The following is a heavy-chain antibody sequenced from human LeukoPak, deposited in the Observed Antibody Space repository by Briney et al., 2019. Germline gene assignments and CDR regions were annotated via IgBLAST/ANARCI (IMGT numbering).Heavy chain of an antibody. D-gene: IGHD3-3*01. V-gene: IGHV3-30*02. J-gene: IGHJ4*02. CDR3: ARSREWLPGLTFDY. CDR1: GFTFSSYG. CDR2: IRYDGSNK. Sequence: GGSLRLSCAASGFTFSSYGMHWVRQAPGKGLEWVAFIRYDGSNKYYADSVKGRFTISRDNAKNSLYLQMNSLRAEDTAVYYCARSREWLPGLTFDYWGQGTLVTVSS.